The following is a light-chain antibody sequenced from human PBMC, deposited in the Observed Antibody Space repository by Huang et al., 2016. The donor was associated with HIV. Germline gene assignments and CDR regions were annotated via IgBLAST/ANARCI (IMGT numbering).Light chain of an antibody. CDR2: DAS. Sequence: EIVLTQSPATLSLSPGERATLSCRASQSVSSYLAWYQQKPGQAPRLLSYDASNRATGIPARFSGSGSGTDVTLTISSLEPEDFAVYYCQQRSNWPGITFGPGTKVDIK. CDR1: QSVSSY. J-gene: IGKJ3*01. V-gene: IGKV3-11*01. CDR3: QQRSNWPGIT.